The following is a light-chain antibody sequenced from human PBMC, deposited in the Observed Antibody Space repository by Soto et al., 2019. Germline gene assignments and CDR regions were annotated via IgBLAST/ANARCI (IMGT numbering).Light chain of an antibody. J-gene: IGKJ1*01. Sequence: EIVMTQSPATLSVSPGERATLSCRASQSVSSNLAWYQQKPGQAPRLLIYGASTRATGIPARFSGSGSGTECTLTISSLPSEDFAVYYWQQYNNWWTFGQGTKVEIK. CDR1: QSVSSN. CDR2: GAS. CDR3: QQYNNWWT. V-gene: IGKV3-15*01.